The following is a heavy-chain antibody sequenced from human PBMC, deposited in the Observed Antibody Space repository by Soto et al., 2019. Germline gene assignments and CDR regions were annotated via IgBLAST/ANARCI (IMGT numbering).Heavy chain of an antibody. V-gene: IGHV1-18*01. D-gene: IGHD6-13*01. Sequence: QVQLVQSGAEVKKPGASVKVSCKASGYTFTSYGISWVRQAPGQGLEWMGWISAYNGNTKYAQKLQGRVTMTTDTSTSTAYIEVRSLRSDDTAVYYCARDVAAAGTTWFDPWGQGTLVTVSS. CDR1: GYTFTSYG. CDR3: ARDVAAAGTTWFDP. J-gene: IGHJ5*02. CDR2: ISAYNGNT.